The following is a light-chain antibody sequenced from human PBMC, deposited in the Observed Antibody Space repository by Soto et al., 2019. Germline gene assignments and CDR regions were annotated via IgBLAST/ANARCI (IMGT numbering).Light chain of an antibody. V-gene: IGKV1D-12*01. Sequence: DIQMTQSPSSLSSSVGDRFTISFRASQVISSWLVWYQQKPGKAPKLLIYAASSLQSGVPSRFSGSGSGTDFTLTISSLQPEDFATYYCQQADSFPTFGGGTKVDNK. CDR2: AAS. J-gene: IGKJ4*01. CDR1: QVISSW. CDR3: QQADSFPT.